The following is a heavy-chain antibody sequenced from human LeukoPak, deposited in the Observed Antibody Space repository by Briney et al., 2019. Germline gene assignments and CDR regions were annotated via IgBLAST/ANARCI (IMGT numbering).Heavy chain of an antibody. V-gene: IGHV3-21*01. CDR1: GFTFSSYS. CDR3: ARDAKWIQLWFLDY. CDR2: ISSSSSYI. J-gene: IGHJ4*02. D-gene: IGHD5-18*01. Sequence: GGSLRLSCAASGFTFSSYSMNWVRQAPGKGLEWVSSISSSSSYIYYADSVKGRFTISRDNAKNSLYLQMNSLRAEDTAVYYCARDAKWIQLWFLDYWGQGTLVTVSS.